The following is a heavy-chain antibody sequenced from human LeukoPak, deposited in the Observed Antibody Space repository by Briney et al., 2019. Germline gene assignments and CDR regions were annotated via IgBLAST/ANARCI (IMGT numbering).Heavy chain of an antibody. CDR1: GFTFSSYA. Sequence: GGSLRLSCAATGFTFSSYAMHWVRQAPGKGLEWVAVISYDGSNKYYADSVKGRFTISRDNSKNTPYLQMNSLRAEDTAVYYCASEIIFGSFDYWGQGTLVTVSS. V-gene: IGHV3-30*04. D-gene: IGHD3-3*01. J-gene: IGHJ4*02. CDR2: ISYDGSNK. CDR3: ASEIIFGSFDY.